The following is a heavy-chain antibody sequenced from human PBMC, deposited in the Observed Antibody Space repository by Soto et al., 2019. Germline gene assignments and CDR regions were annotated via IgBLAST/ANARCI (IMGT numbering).Heavy chain of an antibody. CDR2: IYWNDDK. CDR3: VHRVLAGQQIDY. D-gene: IGHD2-15*01. J-gene: IGHJ4*02. Sequence: QITLRESGPTLVKPTQTLTLTCTFSGFSLTTFGVGVGWIRQPPGKALEWLAFIYWNDDKRYSSFLNNRLTITSDTSKNQVVLAVTDMDPVDTATYYRVHRVLAGQQIDYWGQGTLVTVSS. CDR1: GFSLTTFGVG. V-gene: IGHV2-5*01.